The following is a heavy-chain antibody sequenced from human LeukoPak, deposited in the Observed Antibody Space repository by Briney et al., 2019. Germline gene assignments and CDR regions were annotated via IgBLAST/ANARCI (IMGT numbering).Heavy chain of an antibody. CDR2: IYPGDSNT. J-gene: IGHJ3*02. Sequence: KPGESLKIACKGSGYSFTNYWIGWVRQMPGKGLEWMGIIYPGDSNTRYSPSFQGQVTISADKSISTAYLQWSSLKASDTAMYYCATHHLGWSCYVWHCAFDIWGQGTVVTVSS. V-gene: IGHV5-51*03. CDR3: ATHHLGWSCYVWHCAFDI. CDR1: GYSFTNYW. D-gene: IGHD2-15*01.